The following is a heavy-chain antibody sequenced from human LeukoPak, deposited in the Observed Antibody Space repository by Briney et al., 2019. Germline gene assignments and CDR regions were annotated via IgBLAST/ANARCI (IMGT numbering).Heavy chain of an antibody. D-gene: IGHD3-22*01. CDR1: GFTFSSYT. Sequence: GGSLRLSCAASGFTFSSYTMNWVRQAPGKGLEWVSTISGSGGTTYYADSVEGRFTISRGNSNNTLYLQMNSLRADDTALYYCAKASAFYYDSSGYSAPFDHWGQGTLVIVSS. J-gene: IGHJ4*02. CDR2: ISGSGGTT. CDR3: AKASAFYYDSSGYSAPFDH. V-gene: IGHV3-23*01.